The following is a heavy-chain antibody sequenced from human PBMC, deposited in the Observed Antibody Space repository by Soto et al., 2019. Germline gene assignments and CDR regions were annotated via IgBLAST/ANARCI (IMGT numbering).Heavy chain of an antibody. J-gene: IGHJ4*02. CDR2: INAANGNR. Sequence: QVQLVQSGAEEKKPGASVKVSCKASGYTFTTYAIHWVRQAPGQRLEWMGWINAANGNRKYSQKFQGRITVTRDTSASTAYMELSSLRSEDTAVYHCARSNSGSYDYWGQGTLVTVSS. D-gene: IGHD1-26*01. CDR1: GYTFTTYA. V-gene: IGHV1-3*05. CDR3: ARSNSGSYDY.